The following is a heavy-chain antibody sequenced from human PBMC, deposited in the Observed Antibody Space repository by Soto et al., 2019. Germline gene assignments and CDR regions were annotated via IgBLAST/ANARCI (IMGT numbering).Heavy chain of an antibody. J-gene: IGHJ4*02. Sequence: QVQLVQSGAEVKKPGASVKVSCKASGYTFTSYGISWVRQAPGQGLEWMGWISAYNGNTNYAQKLQGRVTLTTDTSTSTAYMELRSLRSDDTAVYYCAIDLDYDSSGYQTPLDYWGQGTLVTVSS. CDR1: GYTFTSYG. CDR2: ISAYNGNT. CDR3: AIDLDYDSSGYQTPLDY. D-gene: IGHD3-22*01. V-gene: IGHV1-18*01.